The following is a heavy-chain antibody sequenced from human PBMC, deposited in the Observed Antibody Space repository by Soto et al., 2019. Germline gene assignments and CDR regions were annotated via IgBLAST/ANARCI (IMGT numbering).Heavy chain of an antibody. CDR1: GGSISSSSYY. CDR3: ARHGVDYGFDNWFDP. D-gene: IGHD4-17*01. J-gene: IGHJ5*02. CDR2: IYYSGST. V-gene: IGHV4-39*01. Sequence: SETLSLTCTVSGGSISSSSYYWGWIRQPPGKGLEWIGSIYYSGSTYYNPSLKSRVTISVDTSKNQFSLKLSSVTAADTAVYYCARHGVDYGFDNWFDPWGQGTLVTVSS.